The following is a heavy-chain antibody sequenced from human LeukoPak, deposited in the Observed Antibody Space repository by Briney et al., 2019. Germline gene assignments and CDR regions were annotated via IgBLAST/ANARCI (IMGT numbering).Heavy chain of an antibody. Sequence: GGSLRLSCAASGFTFSSYAMSWVRQAPGKGLEWVSVISDSGTGTYYADSVKGRFTISRDNSRYTLYLQMNSLRAEDTAVYLCAKHRESFGDSCLDDFWGQGTLVTVSS. CDR1: GFTFSSYA. D-gene: IGHD4-17*01. CDR2: ISDSGTGT. CDR3: AKHRESFGDSCLDDF. V-gene: IGHV3-23*01. J-gene: IGHJ4*02.